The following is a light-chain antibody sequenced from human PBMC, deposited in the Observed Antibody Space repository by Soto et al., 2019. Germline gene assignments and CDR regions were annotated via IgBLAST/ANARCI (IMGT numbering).Light chain of an antibody. J-gene: IGKJ4*01. CDR1: QGISSA. CDR2: DAS. Sequence: AIQLTQSPSSLSASVGDRVTITCRASQGISSALAWYQQKPGKAPKLLIYDASSLESGVPSRFSGSGSGTDFPLPISSLQPEDFATYYCQQFKSNLQGTFGGGTKVEIK. CDR3: QQFKSNLQGT. V-gene: IGKV1-13*02.